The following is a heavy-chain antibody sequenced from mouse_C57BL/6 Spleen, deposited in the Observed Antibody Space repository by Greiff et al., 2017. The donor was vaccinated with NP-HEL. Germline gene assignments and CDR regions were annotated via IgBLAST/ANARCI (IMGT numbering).Heavy chain of an antibody. V-gene: IGHV5-17*01. CDR1: GFTFSDYG. J-gene: IGHJ4*01. D-gene: IGHD1-1*01. CDR3: ARDYGSSYYAMDD. CDR2: ISSGSSTI. Sequence: EVQVVESGGGLVKPGGSLKLSCAASGFTFSDYGMHWVRQAPEKGLEWVAYISSGSSTIYYADTVKGRFTIYRDNAKNTLILQMTSLRSEDTAMYYCARDYGSSYYAMDDWGQGTSVTVSS.